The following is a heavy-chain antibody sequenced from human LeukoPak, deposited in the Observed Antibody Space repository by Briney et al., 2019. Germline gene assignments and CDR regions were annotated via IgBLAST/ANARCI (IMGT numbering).Heavy chain of an antibody. CDR1: GFTFSNYA. CDR3: AGGIQLWLRYDY. D-gene: IGHD5-18*01. Sequence: GGSLRLSCAASGFTFSNYAMSWVRQAPGKGLEWVSAISGSGGSTYYADSVKGRFTISRGNSKNTLHLQMSSLRAEDTAVYYCAGGIQLWLRYDYWGQGTLVTVSS. CDR2: ISGSGGST. J-gene: IGHJ4*02. V-gene: IGHV3-23*01.